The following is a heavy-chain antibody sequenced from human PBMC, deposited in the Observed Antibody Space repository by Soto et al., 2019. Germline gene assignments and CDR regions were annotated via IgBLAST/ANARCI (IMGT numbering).Heavy chain of an antibody. J-gene: IGHJ4*02. V-gene: IGHV1-69*13. CDR2: IIPIFGTA. CDR3: AAELNYYDSSGSPPPIFDY. D-gene: IGHD3-22*01. CDR1: GGTFSSYA. Sequence: SVKVSCKASGGTFSSYAISWVRRAPGQGLEWMGGIIPIFGTANYAQKFQGRVTITADESTSTAYMELSSLRSEDTAVYYCAAELNYYDSSGSPPPIFDYWGQGTLVTVYS.